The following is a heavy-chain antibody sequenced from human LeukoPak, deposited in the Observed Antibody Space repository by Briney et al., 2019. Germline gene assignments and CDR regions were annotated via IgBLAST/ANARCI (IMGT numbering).Heavy chain of an antibody. CDR1: GGSISRSSYY. Sequence: SETLSLTCTVSGGSISRSSYYWGWIRQPPGKGLEWIGSIYYSGSTYYNPSLKSRVTISVDTSKNQFSLKPSSVTAADTAVYYCARRVIRYCSSTSCSTHYYYYYMDVWGKGTTVTVSS. CDR2: IYYSGST. D-gene: IGHD2-2*01. CDR3: ARRVIRYCSSTSCSTHYYYYYMDV. J-gene: IGHJ6*03. V-gene: IGHV4-39*01.